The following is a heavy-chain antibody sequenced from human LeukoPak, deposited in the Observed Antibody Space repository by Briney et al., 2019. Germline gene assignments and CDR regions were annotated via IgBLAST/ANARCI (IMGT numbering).Heavy chain of an antibody. CDR2: ISSNGGST. D-gene: IGHD2-15*01. V-gene: IGHV3-64D*06. J-gene: IGHJ3*02. CDR1: GFTFSSYA. Sequence: GSLRLSCSASGFTFSSYAMHWVRQAPGKGLEYVSAISSNGGSTYYADSVKGRFTISRDNSKNTLYLQMSSLRAEDTAVYYCVKGSIVVVVAAPRGDAFDIWGQGTMVTVSS. CDR3: VKGSIVVVVAAPRGDAFDI.